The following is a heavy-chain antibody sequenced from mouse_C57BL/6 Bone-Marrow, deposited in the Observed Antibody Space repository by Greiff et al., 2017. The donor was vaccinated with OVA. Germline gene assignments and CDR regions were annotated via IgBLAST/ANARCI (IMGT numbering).Heavy chain of an antibody. J-gene: IGHJ3*01. CDR1: GFTFSDYG. CDR3: ARTPGSSYEFAY. D-gene: IGHD1-1*01. Sequence: DVHLVESGGGLVKPGGSLKLSCAASGFTFSDYGMHWVRQAPEKGLEWVAYISSGSSTIYFADTVKGRFTISRDNAKNTLFLQMTSLRSEDTAMYYCARTPGSSYEFAYWGQGTLVTVSA. CDR2: ISSGSSTI. V-gene: IGHV5-17*01.